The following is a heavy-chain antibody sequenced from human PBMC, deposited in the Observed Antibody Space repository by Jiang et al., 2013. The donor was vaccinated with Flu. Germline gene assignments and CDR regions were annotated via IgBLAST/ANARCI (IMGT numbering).Heavy chain of an antibody. J-gene: IGHJ4*02. V-gene: IGHV5-10-1*01. D-gene: IGHD1-14*01. CDR1: GFSFTNYY. CDR2: IDPTDSST. Sequence: GAEVKKPGESLKISCKGSGFSFTNYYITWVRQMPGKGLEWMGKIDPTDSSTNYSPSFQGHVTISADRSINTAYLQWSSLKASDTAIYYCARTNRADDYWGQGTLVTV. CDR3: ARTNRADDY.